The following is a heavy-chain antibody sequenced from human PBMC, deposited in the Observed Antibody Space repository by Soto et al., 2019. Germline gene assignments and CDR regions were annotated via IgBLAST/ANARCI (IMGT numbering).Heavy chain of an antibody. J-gene: IGHJ4*02. V-gene: IGHV3-74*01. Sequence: GGSLRLSCAASGFTFGKYWMHWVRQAPGKGLVWVSRINDYATTINYADSVKGRFTISRDNAKNTLYLQMNSLKVEDTAVYYSTRRRLEPFNFWDQGALLTLTT. CDR3: TRRRLEPFNF. CDR1: GFTFGKYW. CDR2: INDYATTI. D-gene: IGHD1-1*01.